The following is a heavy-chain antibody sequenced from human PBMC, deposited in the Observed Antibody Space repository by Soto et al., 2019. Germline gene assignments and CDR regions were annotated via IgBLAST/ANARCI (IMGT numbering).Heavy chain of an antibody. D-gene: IGHD3-22*01. CDR3: ARDCRSYYESSGPRAFDI. CDR2: IIPVFGTA. CDR1: GGTFSSYA. J-gene: IGHJ3*02. Sequence: SVKVSCKASGGTFSSYAISWVRQAPGLGLEWMGGIIPVFGTANYAQKFQGRVTITADESMSTAYMELSSLRSEDTAVYYCARDCRSYYESSGPRAFDIWGQGTMVTVSS. V-gene: IGHV1-69*13.